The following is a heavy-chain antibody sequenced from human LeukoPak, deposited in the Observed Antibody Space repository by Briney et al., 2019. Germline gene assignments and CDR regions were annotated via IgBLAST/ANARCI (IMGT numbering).Heavy chain of an antibody. CDR3: ARALSA. CDR1: GFTLSNYW. Sequence: GGSLRLSCAASGFTLSNYWMHWVRQAPGKGLVWVSRISGDEIWTSYADSVKGRFIISRGNAKNTLYLQMNSLRTEDTAVYYCARALSAWGQGTLVTVSS. CDR2: ISGDEIWT. V-gene: IGHV3-74*01. J-gene: IGHJ4*02. D-gene: IGHD3-3*01.